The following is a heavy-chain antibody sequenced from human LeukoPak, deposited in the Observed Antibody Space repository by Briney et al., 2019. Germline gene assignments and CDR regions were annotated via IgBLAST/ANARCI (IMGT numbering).Heavy chain of an antibody. CDR1: GYSISSGYY. V-gene: IGHV4-38-2*01. J-gene: IGHJ4*02. CDR3: ARVSGDSSGLLDY. D-gene: IGHD6-19*01. Sequence: SETLSLTCAVSGYSISSGYYWGWIRQPPGKGLEWIGSIYHSGSTYYNPSLKSRVTVSVDTSKNQFSLKLSSVTAADTAVYYCARVSGDSSGLLDYWGQGTLVTVSS. CDR2: IYHSGST.